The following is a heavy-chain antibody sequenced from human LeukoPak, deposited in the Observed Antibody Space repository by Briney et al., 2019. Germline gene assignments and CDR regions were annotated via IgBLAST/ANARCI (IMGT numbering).Heavy chain of an antibody. D-gene: IGHD3-22*01. CDR3: ARVKRVLITTNDAFEI. J-gene: IGHJ3*02. V-gene: IGHV4-59*01. CDR2: IYYSGSS. Sequence: SETLSLTCTVSGGSISTYYWSWIRQPPGKGLECIGNIYYSGSSNYNPSLKSRVTISVDTSKNQFSVKLSSVTAADTAVYYCARVKRVLITTNDAFEIWGQGTTVTVSS. CDR1: GGSISTYY.